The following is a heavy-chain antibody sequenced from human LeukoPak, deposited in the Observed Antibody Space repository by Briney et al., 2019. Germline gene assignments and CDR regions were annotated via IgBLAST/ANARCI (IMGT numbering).Heavy chain of an antibody. D-gene: IGHD6-13*01. Sequence: GGSLRLSCAASGFTFSNFAMHWVRQAPDKGLEWVAVISYDGSNKYYADSVKGRFTISRDNSKNTLYLQMNSLRAEDTAVYYCAKYSAAAPYYYGMDVWGQGTTVTVSS. CDR1: GFTFSNFA. J-gene: IGHJ6*02. V-gene: IGHV3-30-3*02. CDR2: ISYDGSNK. CDR3: AKYSAAAPYYYGMDV.